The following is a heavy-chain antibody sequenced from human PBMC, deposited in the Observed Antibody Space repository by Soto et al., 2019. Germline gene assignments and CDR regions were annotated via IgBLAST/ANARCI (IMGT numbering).Heavy chain of an antibody. V-gene: IGHV1-2*02. D-gene: IGHD6-19*01. J-gene: IGHJ6*02. CDR1: GYTFTGYY. CDR3: ARGLAVAGPPVYYYYGMDV. CDR2: INPNSGGT. Sequence: ASVKVSCKASGYTFTGYYMHWVRQAPGQGLEWMGWINPNSGGTNYAQKFQGRVTMTRDTSISTAYMELSRLRSDDTAVYYCARGLAVAGPPVYYYYGMDVWGQGTTVTVSS.